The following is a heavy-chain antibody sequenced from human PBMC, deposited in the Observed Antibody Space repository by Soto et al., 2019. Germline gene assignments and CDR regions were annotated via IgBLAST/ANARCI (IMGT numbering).Heavy chain of an antibody. J-gene: IGHJ5*02. CDR3: ASSGPIAL. CDR2: ITSDGSST. CDR1: GTTFPAYY. V-gene: IGHV3-74*01. D-gene: IGHD2-8*02. Sequence: PWGALMVSCAAPGTTFPAYYRTWVRQAPGKGLVWVSRITSDGSSTSYADSVKGRFTISRDNAKNTLYLQMNSLRAEDTAVYYCASSGPIALWGQGTLVTVSS.